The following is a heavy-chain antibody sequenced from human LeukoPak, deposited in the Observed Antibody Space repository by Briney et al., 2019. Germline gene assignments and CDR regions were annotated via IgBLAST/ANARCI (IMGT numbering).Heavy chain of an antibody. V-gene: IGHV1-18*01. D-gene: IGHD4-17*01. CDR3: ARGDPSDGDYSHYFDY. CDR1: GYTFTSYG. CDR2: ISAYNGNT. J-gene: IGHJ4*02. Sequence: ASVKVSCKASGYTFTSYGISWLRQAPGQGLEWMGWISAYNGNTNYAQKLQGRVTMTTDTSTSTAYMELRSLRSDDTAVYYCARGDPSDGDYSHYFDYWGQGTLVTVSS.